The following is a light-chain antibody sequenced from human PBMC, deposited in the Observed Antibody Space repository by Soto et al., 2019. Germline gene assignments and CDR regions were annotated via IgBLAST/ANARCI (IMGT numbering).Light chain of an antibody. CDR3: QQLNSYPLIT. J-gene: IGKJ5*01. CDR1: QSISSW. V-gene: IGKV1-5*01. Sequence: DIQMTQSPSTLSASVGDRVTITCRASQSISSWLAWYQQKPGKAPKLLIYAASTLQSGVPSRFSGSGSGTEFTLTISSLQPEDFATYYCQQLNSYPLITFGQGTRLEIK. CDR2: AAS.